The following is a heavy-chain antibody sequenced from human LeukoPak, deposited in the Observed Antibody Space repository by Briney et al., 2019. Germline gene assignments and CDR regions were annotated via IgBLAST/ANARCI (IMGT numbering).Heavy chain of an antibody. D-gene: IGHD7-27*01. CDR2: ISYDGSNK. V-gene: IGHV3-30-3*01. CDR3: ARLPTGDGDDY. CDR1: GFTFSSYA. J-gene: IGHJ4*02. Sequence: GGSLRLSCAASGFTFSSYAMHWVRQAPGNGLEWVAVISYDGSNKYYADSVKGRFTISRDNSKNTLYLQMNSLRAEDTAVYYCARLPTGDGDDYWGQGTLVTVSS.